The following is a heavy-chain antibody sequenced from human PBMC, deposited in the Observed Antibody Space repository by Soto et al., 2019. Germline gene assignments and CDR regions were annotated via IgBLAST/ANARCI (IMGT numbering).Heavy chain of an antibody. CDR1: GDSVSNARAG. CDR3: ARGLVDPIPTLDY. Sequence: QVQLQQSGPVLLKPSQTLSLTCVISGDSVSNARAGWNWIRQSPSRGLEWLGRTYYGSTWFNDYAQYVQSRITINPDTSNDQFALHLMYVTPDDTAVYYCARGLVDPIPTLDYWGQGTMGTVSS. V-gene: IGHV6-1*01. D-gene: IGHD5-12*01. CDR2: TYYGSTWFN. J-gene: IGHJ4*02.